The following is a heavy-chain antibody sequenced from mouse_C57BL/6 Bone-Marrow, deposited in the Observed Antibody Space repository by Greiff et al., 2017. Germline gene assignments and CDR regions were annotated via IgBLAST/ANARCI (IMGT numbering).Heavy chain of an antibody. J-gene: IGHJ2*01. D-gene: IGHD2-1*01. CDR1: GFNIKNTY. Sequence: EVQLQESVAELVRPGASVYLSCTVSGFNIKNTYMHWVQPWPEQRLEWIGRIYPANGNTKYAPKFQGKATITADTSSSTAYLQLSSLTAEDTAIYYCALICYGFDYWGQGNTLAVSS. V-gene: IGHV14-3*01. CDR2: IYPANGNT. CDR3: ALICYGFDY.